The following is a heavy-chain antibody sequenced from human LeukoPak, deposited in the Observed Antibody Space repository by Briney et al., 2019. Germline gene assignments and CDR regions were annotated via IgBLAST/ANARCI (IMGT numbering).Heavy chain of an antibody. J-gene: IGHJ4*02. CDR3: AREATRVGDLLFDY. D-gene: IGHD3-10*01. CDR1: GYTFTGYY. Sequence: ASVTVSCKASGYTFTGYYMHWVRQAPGQGLEWMGWINPNTGGTNYAQKFQGRVTMTRDTSISTAYMEMSRLTSDDTAVYYCAREATRVGDLLFDYWGQGALVTVSS. V-gene: IGHV1-2*02. CDR2: INPNTGGT.